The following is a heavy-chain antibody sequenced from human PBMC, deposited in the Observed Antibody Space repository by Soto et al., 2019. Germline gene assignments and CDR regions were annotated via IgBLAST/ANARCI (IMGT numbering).Heavy chain of an antibody. D-gene: IGHD3-16*01. J-gene: IGHJ4*02. CDR2: ISYNSGAI. Sequence: EVQLVESGGGLVQPGRSLRLSCGASGFKFEDYAIHWVRQSPGKGLEWVAGISYNSGAIGYADSVRGRFTISRDNARKSLYLQINRLRDDDTAFYYCTKALYWGFDFWGRGTLVTVSS. CDR1: GFKFEDYA. CDR3: TKALYWGFDF. V-gene: IGHV3-9*01.